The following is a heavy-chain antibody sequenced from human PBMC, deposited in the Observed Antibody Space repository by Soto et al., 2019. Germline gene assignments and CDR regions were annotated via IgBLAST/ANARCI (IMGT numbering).Heavy chain of an antibody. CDR1: GFTFSSYE. D-gene: IGHD5-12*01. CDR3: ARDVRRDGYNAR. Sequence: GGSLRLSCAASGFTFSSYEMNWVRQAPGKGLEWVSYISSSGSTIYYADSVKGRFTISRDNAKNSLYLQMNSLRAEDTAVYYCARDVRRDGYNARWGQGTLGTVSA. V-gene: IGHV3-48*03. J-gene: IGHJ4*02. CDR2: ISSSGSTI.